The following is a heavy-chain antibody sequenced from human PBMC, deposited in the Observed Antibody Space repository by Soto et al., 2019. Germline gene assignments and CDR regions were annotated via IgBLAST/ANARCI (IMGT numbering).Heavy chain of an antibody. CDR2: IIPILGIA. Sequence: QVQLVQSGAEVKKPGSSVKVSCKASGGTFSSYTISWVRQAPGQGLEWMGRIIPILGIANYAQKFQGRVTITADKSTSTDYMGLSSLRSEVTAESYCAGEVVPAAYDSWGQGTLVTVSS. D-gene: IGHD2-2*01. CDR3: AGEVVPAAYDS. CDR1: GGTFSSYT. J-gene: IGHJ5*01. V-gene: IGHV1-69*02.